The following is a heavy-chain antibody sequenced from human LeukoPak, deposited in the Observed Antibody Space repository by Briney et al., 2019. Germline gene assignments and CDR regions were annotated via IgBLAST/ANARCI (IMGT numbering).Heavy chain of an antibody. Sequence: PSETLSLTCTVSGGSISSGGYYWSWIRQPPGKGLEWIGYIYHSGSTYYNPSLKSRVTISVDRSKNQSSLKLSSVTAADTAVYYCARDNRFGELFVYYGMDVWGKGTTVTVSS. CDR1: GGSISSGGYY. J-gene: IGHJ6*04. D-gene: IGHD3-10*01. CDR2: IYHSGST. CDR3: ARDNRFGELFVYYGMDV. V-gene: IGHV4-30-2*01.